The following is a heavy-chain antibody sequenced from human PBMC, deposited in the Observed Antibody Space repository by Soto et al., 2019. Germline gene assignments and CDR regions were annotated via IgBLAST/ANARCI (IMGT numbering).Heavy chain of an antibody. J-gene: IGHJ6*03. D-gene: IGHD2-15*01. CDR3: AREGRACIGGSCYYYYMDV. Sequence: QVQLVESGGGVVQPGRSLRLSCAASGFTFSSYGMHWVRQAPGKGLEWVAVIWYDGSNKYYADSVKGRFTISRDNSKNTVYLQMNSLRAEDTAVYYCAREGRACIGGSCYYYYMDVWGKGTTVTVSS. CDR1: GFTFSSYG. V-gene: IGHV3-33*01. CDR2: IWYDGSNK.